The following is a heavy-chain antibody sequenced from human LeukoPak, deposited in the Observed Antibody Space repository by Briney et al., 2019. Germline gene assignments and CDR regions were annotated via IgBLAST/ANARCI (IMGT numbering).Heavy chain of an antibody. CDR2: ISTDGSST. Sequence: PGGSLRLSCAASGFIFSSYWMHWFRQGPGKGLVWVARISTDGSSTSYADSVKGRFTISRDNSKNTLFLQMDSLRVEDTAVYYCVKGKDLYGALDIWGQGTMVPVSS. V-gene: IGHV3-74*01. J-gene: IGHJ3*02. D-gene: IGHD3-16*01. CDR3: VKGKDLYGALDI. CDR1: GFIFSSYW.